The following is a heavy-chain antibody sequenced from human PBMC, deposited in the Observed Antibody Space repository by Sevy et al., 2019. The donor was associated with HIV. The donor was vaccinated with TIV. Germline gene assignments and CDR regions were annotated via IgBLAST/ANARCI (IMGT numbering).Heavy chain of an antibody. Sequence: GESLKISCAASGFTFSDYYMSWIRQSPGKGLEWVGRIKSKIDGGTIDYAAPVKVRFTISRDDSKNTLYLQMNSLKTEDTAVYYCTTEAVDCSTTTCSLAMDVWGQGTTVTVSS. J-gene: IGHJ6*02. CDR1: GFTFSDYY. CDR2: IKSKIDGGTI. CDR3: TTEAVDCSTTTCSLAMDV. V-gene: IGHV3-15*01. D-gene: IGHD2-2*01.